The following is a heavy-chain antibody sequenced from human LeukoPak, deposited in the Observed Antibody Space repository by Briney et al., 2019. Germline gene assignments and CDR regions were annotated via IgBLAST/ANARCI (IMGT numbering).Heavy chain of an antibody. CDR1: GFTFSSYW. D-gene: IGHD3-22*01. Sequence: GGSLRLSCAASGFTFSSYWMSWVRQAPGKGLEWVANIKQDGSEKYYVDSVKGRFTISRDNAKNSLYLQMNRLRAEDTAVYYCAINSRDSSGYYYDYWGQGTLVTVSS. CDR3: AINSRDSSGYYYDY. V-gene: IGHV3-7*01. J-gene: IGHJ4*02. CDR2: IKQDGSEK.